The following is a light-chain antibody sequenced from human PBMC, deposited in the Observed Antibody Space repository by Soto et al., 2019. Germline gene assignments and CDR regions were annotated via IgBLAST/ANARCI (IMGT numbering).Light chain of an antibody. CDR2: GVR. J-gene: IGLJ1*01. CDR3: SSFTTTRLYV. Sequence: QSVLTQPTSVSGSPGQSITIYRAGCGYDIGAYDYVSWYQQHPGTAPRLLIHGVRNRPPGISSRFSASKSGLTASLTISGVRAEDEADYYCSSFTTTRLYVFGPGTKVTVL. CDR1: GYDIGAYDY. V-gene: IGLV2-14*01.